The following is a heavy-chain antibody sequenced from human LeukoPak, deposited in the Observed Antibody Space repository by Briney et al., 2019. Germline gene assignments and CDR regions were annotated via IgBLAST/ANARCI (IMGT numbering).Heavy chain of an antibody. Sequence: PGGSLRLSCAASGFTFSSYGMSWVRQAPGKGLEWVSAISGSGGSTYYADSVKGRFTISRDNSKNTLYLQMNSLRAEDTAVYYCAKWQLSGYYLYYFDYWGQGTLVTVSS. CDR1: GFTFSSYG. CDR3: AKWQLSGYYLYYFDY. D-gene: IGHD3-22*01. J-gene: IGHJ4*02. CDR2: ISGSGGST. V-gene: IGHV3-23*01.